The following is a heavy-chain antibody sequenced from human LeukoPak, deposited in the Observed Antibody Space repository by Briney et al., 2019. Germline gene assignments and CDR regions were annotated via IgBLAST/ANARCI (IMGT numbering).Heavy chain of an antibody. CDR3: AREGRYSSALDY. CDR2: IYYSGST. J-gene: IGHJ4*02. V-gene: IGHV4-39*07. CDR1: GGSISSSSYY. Sequence: SETLSLTCTVSGGSISSSSYYWGWIRQPPGKGLEWIGSIYYSGSTYYNPSLKSRVTMSVDTSKNQFSLKLSSVTAADTAVYYCAREGRYSSALDYWGQGTLVTVSS. D-gene: IGHD6-25*01.